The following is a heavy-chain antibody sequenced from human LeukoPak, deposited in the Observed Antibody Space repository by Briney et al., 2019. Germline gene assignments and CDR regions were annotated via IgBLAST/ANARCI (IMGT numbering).Heavy chain of an antibody. CDR1: GYSISSGYY. V-gene: IGHV4-38-2*02. D-gene: IGHD5-12*01. CDR2: IYHSGST. Sequence: SETLSLTCAVSGYSISSGYYWGWIRQPPGKGLEWIGSIYHSGSTNYNPSLKSRVTISVDTSKNQFSLKLSSVTAADTAVYYCAREGLPYYFDYWGQGTLVTVSS. J-gene: IGHJ4*02. CDR3: AREGLPYYFDY.